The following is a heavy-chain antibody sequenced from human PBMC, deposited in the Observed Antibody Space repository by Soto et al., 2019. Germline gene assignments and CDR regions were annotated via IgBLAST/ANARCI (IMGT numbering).Heavy chain of an antibody. V-gene: IGHV4-4*02. J-gene: IGHJ4*02. Sequence: SETLSLTCAVSGGSITIGNCWTRVRQPPGKGLEWTGEINHSGSTNYNPSLNSRVTISVDKSKNQCSRKLTSVTAADTAVYYCATLGGRGWDNFDYWGQGSLVTVSS. CDR3: ATLGGRGWDNFDY. CDR1: GGSITIGNC. D-gene: IGHD6-19*01. CDR2: INHSGST.